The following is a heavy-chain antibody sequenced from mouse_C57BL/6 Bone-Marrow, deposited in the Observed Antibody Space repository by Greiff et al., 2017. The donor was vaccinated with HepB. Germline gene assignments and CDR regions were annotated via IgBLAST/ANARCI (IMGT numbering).Heavy chain of an antibody. CDR3: ARDGLRRGFAY. Sequence: EVKLVESGGGLVKPGGSLKLSCAASGFTFSDYGMHWVRQAPEKGLEWVAYISSGSSTIYYADTVKGRFTISRDNAKNTLFLQMTSLRSEDTAMYYCARDGLRRGFAYWGQGTLVTVSA. D-gene: IGHD2-4*01. CDR2: ISSGSSTI. J-gene: IGHJ3*01. CDR1: GFTFSDYG. V-gene: IGHV5-17*01.